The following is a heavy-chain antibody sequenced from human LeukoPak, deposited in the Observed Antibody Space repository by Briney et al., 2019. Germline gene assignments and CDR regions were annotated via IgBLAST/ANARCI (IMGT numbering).Heavy chain of an antibody. D-gene: IGHD1-26*01. V-gene: IGHV3-53*04. Sequence: GGSLRLSCAASGFTVSSNYMSWVRQAPVKGLEWVSVIYSGGSTYYADSVKGRFTISRHNSKNTLYLQMNSLRAEDTAVYYCARHGGELIQDYFDYWGQGTLVTVSS. CDR2: IYSGGST. CDR3: ARHGGELIQDYFDY. J-gene: IGHJ4*02. CDR1: GFTVSSNY.